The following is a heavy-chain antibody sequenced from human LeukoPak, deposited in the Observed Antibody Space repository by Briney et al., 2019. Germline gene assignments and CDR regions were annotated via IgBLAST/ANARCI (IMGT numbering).Heavy chain of an antibody. CDR2: ILYDVSVK. D-gene: IGHD2-2*01. CDR3: ARGSNPWCYGMDV. CDR1: GFTFRSYG. V-gene: IGHV3-33*08. J-gene: IGHJ6*02. Sequence: GGPLRLSCAASGFTFRSYGMHWVRQAPGKGLGGVADILYDVSVKSYAGSVKGRFTISRDNSKNTLYLQINSLRAEDTAVNYCARGSNPWCYGMDVWGQGTTVTVSS.